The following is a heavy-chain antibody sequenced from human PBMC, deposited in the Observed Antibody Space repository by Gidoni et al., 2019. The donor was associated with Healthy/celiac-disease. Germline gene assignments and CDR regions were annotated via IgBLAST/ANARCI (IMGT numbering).Heavy chain of an antibody. CDR1: GGTFSSYA. CDR3: ARERGGPFDY. J-gene: IGHJ4*02. CDR2: IIPIFGTA. V-gene: IGHV1-69*06. D-gene: IGHD2-15*01. Sequence: QVQLVQSGAEVKKSGSSVNVCCKGAGGTFSSYAISGVRQAPGQGLEWMGGIIPIFGTANYARKFQGRVTITSDKSTSTAYMDLSRLSSEDTAVYYCARERGGPFDYWGQGTLVTVSS.